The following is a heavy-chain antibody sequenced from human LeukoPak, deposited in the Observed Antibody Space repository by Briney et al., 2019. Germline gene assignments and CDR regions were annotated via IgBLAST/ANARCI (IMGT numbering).Heavy chain of an antibody. CDR1: VYTFTSYY. J-gene: IGHJ6*03. Sequence: GASVKVSCKASVYTFTSYYMHWVRQAPGQGLEWMGIINPIGGSTSYAQNFQGRVTMTRDTSTSTVYMELSSLRSEDTAVYYCARDPHSSGWYYYYYMDVWGKGATVTVSS. V-gene: IGHV1-46*01. CDR3: ARDPHSSGWYYYYYMDV. CDR2: INPIGGST. D-gene: IGHD6-19*01.